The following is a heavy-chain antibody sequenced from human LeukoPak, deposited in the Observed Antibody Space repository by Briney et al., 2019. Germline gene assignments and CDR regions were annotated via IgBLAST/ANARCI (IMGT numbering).Heavy chain of an antibody. CDR2: IYSGGST. Sequence: QPGGSLRLSCAASGFTVSNSYMSWVRQAPGKGLEWVSAIYSGGSTYSADSVRGRFTISRDNSKNTLYLQMNYLRAEDTAVYYCARSRDGYNGLFDPWGQGTLVTVSS. D-gene: IGHD5-24*01. CDR1: GFTVSNSY. CDR3: ARSRDGYNGLFDP. V-gene: IGHV3-53*01. J-gene: IGHJ5*02.